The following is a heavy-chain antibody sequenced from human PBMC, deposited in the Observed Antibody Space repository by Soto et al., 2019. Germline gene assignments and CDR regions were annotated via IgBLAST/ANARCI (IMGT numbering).Heavy chain of an antibody. D-gene: IGHD1-20*01. CDR3: ARHPRISLGGHYFDY. Sequence: GESLKISCKGSGYTLSNYWIAWVRQMPGKGLEWMAMIYPGDSNLRFSPSFQGQVTLSADKSINTAYLQWSSLKASDTAIYYCARHPRISLGGHYFDYWGQGTLVTVSS. V-gene: IGHV5-51*01. CDR1: GYTLSNYW. J-gene: IGHJ4*02. CDR2: IYPGDSNL.